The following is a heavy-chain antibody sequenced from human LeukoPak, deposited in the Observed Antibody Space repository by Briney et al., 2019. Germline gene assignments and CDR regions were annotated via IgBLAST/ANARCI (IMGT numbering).Heavy chain of an antibody. V-gene: IGHV3-23*01. CDR1: GFTFSSYA. CDR2: ISGSDGST. J-gene: IGHJ4*02. Sequence: PGGSLRLSCAASGFTFSSYAMSWVRQAPGKGLEWVSAISGSDGSTYYADSVKGRFTISRDNSKNTLYLQMNSLRAEDTAVYYCVKDPFGFWSGYRYFDYWGQGTLVTVSS. D-gene: IGHD3-3*01. CDR3: VKDPFGFWSGYRYFDY.